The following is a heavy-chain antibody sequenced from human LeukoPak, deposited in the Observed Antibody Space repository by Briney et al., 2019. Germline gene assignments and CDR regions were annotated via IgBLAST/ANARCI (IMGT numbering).Heavy chain of an antibody. D-gene: IGHD3-10*01. CDR3: AREHMVRGVINR. V-gene: IGHV4-4*07. CDR2: IYSSGST. J-gene: IGHJ4*02. Sequence: PSETLSLTCTVSGGSISNYYWSWIRQPAGKRREWLGRIYSSGSTNYNPSIESRVTVSVDTSKNQFSLKLSSVTAADTAVYYCAREHMVRGVINRWGQGALVTVSS. CDR1: GGSISNYY.